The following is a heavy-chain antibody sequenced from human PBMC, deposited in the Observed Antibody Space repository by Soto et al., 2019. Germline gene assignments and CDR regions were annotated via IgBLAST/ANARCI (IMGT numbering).Heavy chain of an antibody. CDR1: GYTLNSYG. Sequence: ASAKVSCTDSGYTLNSYGSSWVRQAHGQGLEWMGWISAYNGNTNYAQKLQGRVTMTTDTSTSTAYMELRSLRSDDTAVYYCARDGVMVATRRGFDYWGQGTLVTVSS. CDR2: ISAYNGNT. CDR3: ARDGVMVATRRGFDY. J-gene: IGHJ4*02. V-gene: IGHV1-18*01. D-gene: IGHD5-12*01.